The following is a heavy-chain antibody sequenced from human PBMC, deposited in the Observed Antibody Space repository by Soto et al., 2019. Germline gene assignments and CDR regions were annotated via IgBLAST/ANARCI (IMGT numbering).Heavy chain of an antibody. D-gene: IGHD2-2*01. CDR1: GYTFASYG. Sequence: ASVKVPCKASGYTFASYGFSWVRQAPGQGLEWVAWISVNSGDTNSAQKFQDKVTLTTDTSTSTAYMDLRSLRSDDTAVYYCARDFRDSCRGTSCIYFDYWGQGTLVTVSS. CDR3: ARDFRDSCRGTSCIYFDY. CDR2: ISVNSGDT. V-gene: IGHV1-18*01. J-gene: IGHJ4*02.